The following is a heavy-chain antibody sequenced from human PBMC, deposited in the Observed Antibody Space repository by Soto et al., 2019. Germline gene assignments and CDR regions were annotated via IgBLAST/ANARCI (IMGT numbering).Heavy chain of an antibody. V-gene: IGHV4-39*01. CDR3: ARQPATTYGSAGPPDV. D-gene: IGHD3-10*01. Sequence: PSETLSLTCTVSGGSISRSSYYWGWIRQPPGKVLEWIGIIYYSGSTYYNPSLKSRVTIFVDTSKIQFSLKLSSVTAADTALYYCARQPATTYGSAGPPDVWGQGTTVTVSS. J-gene: IGHJ6*02. CDR2: IYYSGST. CDR1: GGSISRSSYY.